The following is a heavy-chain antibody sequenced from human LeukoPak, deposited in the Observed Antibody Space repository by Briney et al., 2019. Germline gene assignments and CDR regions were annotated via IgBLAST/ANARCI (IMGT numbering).Heavy chain of an antibody. D-gene: IGHD1-14*01. CDR2: ISAYNGNT. Sequence: VASVKVSCKASGYTFTTYGISWVRQAPGQGLEWMGWISAYNGNTNYAQKLQGRVTMTTGTSTNTAYMELRSLRSDDTAVYYCARGNLTDYYYYYMDVWGKGTTVTVSS. CDR1: GYTFTTYG. CDR3: ARGNLTDYYYYYMDV. J-gene: IGHJ6*03. V-gene: IGHV1-18*01.